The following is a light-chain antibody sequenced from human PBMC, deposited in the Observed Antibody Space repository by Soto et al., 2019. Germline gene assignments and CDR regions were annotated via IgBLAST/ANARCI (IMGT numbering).Light chain of an antibody. CDR2: GAS. J-gene: IGKJ4*01. CDR1: QSISSN. Sequence: EIVMTQSPATLSVSPGERATLSCRASQSISSNLAWYQQKPGQAPRLLIYGASTRATGFPARFSSSGSGTEFTLTISSLQSEDFAVYYCQQYDKWPPLTFGGGTKVEIK. V-gene: IGKV3-15*01. CDR3: QQYDKWPPLT.